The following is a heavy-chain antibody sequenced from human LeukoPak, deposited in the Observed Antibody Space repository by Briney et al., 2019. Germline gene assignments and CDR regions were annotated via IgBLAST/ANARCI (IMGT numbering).Heavy chain of an antibody. J-gene: IGHJ4*02. Sequence: GGSLRLSCAASGFTFSSFGMRWVRQAPGKGLEWVAVIWYDGSNKYYADSVKGRFTISRDNSKNTLYLQMNSLRAEDTAVYYCARGRYLLLWGDYWGQGTLVTVSS. CDR3: ARGRYLLLWGDY. D-gene: IGHD2-2*01. CDR1: GFTFSSFG. CDR2: IWYDGSNK. V-gene: IGHV3-33*01.